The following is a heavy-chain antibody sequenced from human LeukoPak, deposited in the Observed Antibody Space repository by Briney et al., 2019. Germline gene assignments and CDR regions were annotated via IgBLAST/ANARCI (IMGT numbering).Heavy chain of an antibody. Sequence: PGGSLRLSCAASGITFSNFGMHWVRQAPGKGLEWVAFIRNDGGDKYYADSVRGRITISRDNSKSRLYLQMNSLRVDDMAVYYCRAAAGVFDYWGQGTQVTVSS. D-gene: IGHD6-13*01. CDR2: IRNDGGDK. V-gene: IGHV3-30*02. CDR3: RAAAGVFDY. J-gene: IGHJ4*02. CDR1: GITFSNFG.